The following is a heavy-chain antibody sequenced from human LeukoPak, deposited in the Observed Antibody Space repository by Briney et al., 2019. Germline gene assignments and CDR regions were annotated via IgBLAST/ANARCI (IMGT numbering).Heavy chain of an antibody. J-gene: IGHJ5*02. CDR1: GGSISSSSYY. Sequence: SETLSLTCTVSGGSISSSSYYWGWIRQPPGKGLEWIGSIYYSGSTYYNPSLKSRVTISVDTSKNQFSLKLSSVTAADTAVYYCARGPRVCGGDCYSPYNWFDPWGQGTLVTVSS. V-gene: IGHV4-39*07. CDR3: ARGPRVCGGDCYSPYNWFDP. CDR2: IYYSGST. D-gene: IGHD2-21*02.